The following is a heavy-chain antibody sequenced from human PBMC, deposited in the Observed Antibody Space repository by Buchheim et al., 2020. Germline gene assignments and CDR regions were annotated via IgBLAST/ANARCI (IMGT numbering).Heavy chain of an antibody. CDR2: IYYSGST. Sequence: QVQLQESGPGLVKPSETLSLTCTVSGGSISSYYWSWIRQPPGKGLEWIGYIYYSGSTNYNPSLKSRVTISVDTSKNQFSLKLSSVTAADTAVYYCARGRRYYYDNSARGHLYYYYGMDVWGQGTT. V-gene: IGHV4-59*01. CDR1: GGSISSYY. D-gene: IGHD3-22*01. J-gene: IGHJ6*02. CDR3: ARGRRYYYDNSARGHLYYYYGMDV.